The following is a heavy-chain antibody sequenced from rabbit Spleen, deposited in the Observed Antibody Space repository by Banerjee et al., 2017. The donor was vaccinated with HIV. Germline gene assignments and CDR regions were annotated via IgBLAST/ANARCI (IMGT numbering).Heavy chain of an antibody. CDR1: GVSFSGSSY. D-gene: IGHD6-1*01. J-gene: IGHJ4*01. V-gene: IGHV1S40*01. CDR2: IYTGDGDT. Sequence: QSLEESGGGLVQPEGSLTLTCMSSGVSFSGSSYMCWVRQAPGKGLEWIGCIYTGDGDTYYTTWAKGRFTISKTSSTTVTLQMTSLTAADTATYFCARGPPYAGYAGYGYVYLNLWGQGTLVTVS. CDR3: ARGPPYAGYAGYGYVYLNL.